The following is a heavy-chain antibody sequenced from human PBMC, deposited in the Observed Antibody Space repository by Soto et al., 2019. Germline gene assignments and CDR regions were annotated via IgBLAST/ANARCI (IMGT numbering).Heavy chain of an antibody. D-gene: IGHD1-26*01. CDR1: GFTFDDYA. Sequence: SLGLSFAASGFTFDDYAMHWVRQAPGKGLEWVSGISWNSGSIGYADSVKGRFTISRDNAKNSLYLQMNSLRAEDTALYYCDSVGATTSGAFDICGQGTMVTVSS. J-gene: IGHJ3*02. CDR2: ISWNSGSI. V-gene: IGHV3-9*01. CDR3: DSVGATTSGAFDI.